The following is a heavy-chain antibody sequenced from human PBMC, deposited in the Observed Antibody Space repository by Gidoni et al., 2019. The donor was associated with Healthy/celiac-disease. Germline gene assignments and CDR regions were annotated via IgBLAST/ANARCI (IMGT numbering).Heavy chain of an antibody. CDR3: ARANPYFDY. J-gene: IGHJ4*02. D-gene: IGHD7-27*01. V-gene: IGHV3-30*04. Sequence: QVQLVASGGGVVQPGRSLRLSCAASGFPFSSYAMHWVRQAPGKGLEWVAVISYDGSNKYYADSVKGRFTISRDNSKNTLYLQMNSLRAEDTAVYYCARANPYFDYWGQGTLVTVSS. CDR1: GFPFSSYA. CDR2: ISYDGSNK.